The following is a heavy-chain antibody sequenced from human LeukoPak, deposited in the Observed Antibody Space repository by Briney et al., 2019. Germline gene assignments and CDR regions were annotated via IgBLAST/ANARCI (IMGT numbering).Heavy chain of an antibody. J-gene: IGHJ6*02. Sequence: GRSLRLSCAASGFTFSSYAMHWVRQAPGKGLEWVAVISYDGSNKYYADSVKGRFTNSRDNSKNTLYLQMNSLRAEDTAVYYCARDQNGFFGVVTSYYYYGMDVWGQGTTVAVSS. CDR2: ISYDGSNK. CDR1: GFTFSSYA. V-gene: IGHV3-30-3*01. CDR3: ARDQNGFFGVVTSYYYYGMDV. D-gene: IGHD3-3*01.